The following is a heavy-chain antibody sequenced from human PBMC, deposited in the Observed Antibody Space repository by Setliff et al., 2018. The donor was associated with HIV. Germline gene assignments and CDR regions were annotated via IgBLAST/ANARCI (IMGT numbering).Heavy chain of an antibody. CDR1: GGSISSSVYY. CDR3: ARSGSSSPYYFDY. CDR2: IYYSGNT. V-gene: IGHV4-31*03. D-gene: IGHD6-6*01. J-gene: IGHJ4*02. Sequence: TLSLTCTVSGGSISSSVYYWGWIRQPPGKGLEWIGYIYYSGNTYYNPSLKSRVTISVDTSKNQFSLKLSSVTAADTAVYYCARSGSSSPYYFDYWGQGTLVTVSS.